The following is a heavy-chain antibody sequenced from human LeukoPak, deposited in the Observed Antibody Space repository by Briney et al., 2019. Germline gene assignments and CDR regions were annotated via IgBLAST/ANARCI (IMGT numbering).Heavy chain of an antibody. V-gene: IGHV3-21*01. CDR2: ITSAGGYR. D-gene: IGHD4-17*01. Sequence: PGRSLRLSCDASGFIFSDYSMNWVRQAPGEGLAWVASITSAGGYRHYADSVKGRFTISRDNAKNSLFLQMNSLRVEDTAIYYCARDAYTTTSNWLDPWGQGTLVTVSS. J-gene: IGHJ5*02. CDR3: ARDAYTTTSNWLDP. CDR1: GFIFSDYS.